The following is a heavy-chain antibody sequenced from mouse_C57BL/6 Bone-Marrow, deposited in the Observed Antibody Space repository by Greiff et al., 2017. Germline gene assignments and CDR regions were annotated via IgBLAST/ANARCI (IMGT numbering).Heavy chain of an antibody. J-gene: IGHJ3*01. Sequence: LQQSGAELARPGASVKLSCKASGYTFTSYGISWVKQRTGQGLEWIGEIYPRSGNTYYNEKFKGKATLTADKSSRTAYMELRSLTSEDSAVYFCARLGLLRSFAYWGQGTLVTVSA. CDR2: IYPRSGNT. D-gene: IGHD1-1*01. CDR1: GYTFTSYG. V-gene: IGHV1-81*01. CDR3: ARLGLLRSFAY.